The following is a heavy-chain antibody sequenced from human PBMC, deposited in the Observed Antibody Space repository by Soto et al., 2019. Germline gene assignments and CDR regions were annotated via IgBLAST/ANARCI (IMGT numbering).Heavy chain of an antibody. Sequence: SETLSLTCTVSGGSISSYYWSWIRQPPGKGLEWIGYIYYSGSTNYNPSLKSRVTISVDTSKNQFSLKLSSVTAADTAVYYCARGGVWVNFDYWGQGTLVTVSS. V-gene: IGHV4-59*01. D-gene: IGHD3-16*01. CDR3: ARGGVWVNFDY. CDR2: IYYSGST. J-gene: IGHJ4*02. CDR1: GGSISSYY.